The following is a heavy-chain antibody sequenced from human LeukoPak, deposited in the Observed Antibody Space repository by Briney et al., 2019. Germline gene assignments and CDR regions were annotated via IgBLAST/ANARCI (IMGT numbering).Heavy chain of an antibody. J-gene: IGHJ4*02. V-gene: IGHV3-30-3*01. CDR3: ARDLAGSGWYVDN. Sequence: GRSLRLSCAASGFTFSTYTMHWVRQAPGKGLEWVAVISYDGSNKYYADSVKGRFTISRDNSKNTLYLQTNSLRAEDTAVYYCARDLAGSGWYVDNWGQGTLVTVSS. CDR2: ISYDGSNK. CDR1: GFTFSTYT. D-gene: IGHD6-19*01.